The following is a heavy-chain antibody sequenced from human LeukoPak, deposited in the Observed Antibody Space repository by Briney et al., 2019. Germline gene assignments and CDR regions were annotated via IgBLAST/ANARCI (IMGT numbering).Heavy chain of an antibody. V-gene: IGHV3-49*04. CDR2: IRSKGYGGTT. J-gene: IGHJ4*02. CDR1: GFTFGDHA. D-gene: IGHD3-10*01. Sequence: GGSLRLSCSASGFTFGDHAMSWVRQAPGKGLEWVGFIRSKGYGGTTEYAASVEGRFSLSRDDSKSFVYLQMSSLKTEDTVVYYCTRVRSGNDFDYWGQGTLVTVSS. CDR3: TRVRSGNDFDY.